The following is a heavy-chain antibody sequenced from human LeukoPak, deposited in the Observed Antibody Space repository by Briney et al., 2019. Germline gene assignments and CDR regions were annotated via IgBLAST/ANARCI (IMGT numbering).Heavy chain of an antibody. V-gene: IGHV3-66*02. CDR1: GFTVSSNY. D-gene: IGHD2-2*03. J-gene: IGHJ4*02. CDR2: IYSGGSI. CDR3: ARDLAGYGYFDY. Sequence: GGSLRLSCAASGFTVSSNYMSWVRQAPGKGLEWVSVIYSGGSIYYADSVKGRFTISRDNSKNTLYLQMNSLRAEDTAVYYCARDLAGYGYFDYWGQGTLVTVSS.